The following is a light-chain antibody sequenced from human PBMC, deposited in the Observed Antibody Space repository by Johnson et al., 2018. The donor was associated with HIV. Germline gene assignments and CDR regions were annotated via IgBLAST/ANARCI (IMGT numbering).Light chain of an antibody. CDR2: DNN. J-gene: IGLJ1*01. CDR3: GTWDSSLGGGDA. Sequence: QSVLTQPPSVSAAPGQKVTISCSGSSSNIGNNYVSWYQQLPGTAPKLLIYDNNKRPSGIPDRFSGSKSGTSATLGITGLQTGDEADYYWGTWDSSLGGGDAFGTGTKITVL. CDR1: SSNIGNNY. V-gene: IGLV1-51*01.